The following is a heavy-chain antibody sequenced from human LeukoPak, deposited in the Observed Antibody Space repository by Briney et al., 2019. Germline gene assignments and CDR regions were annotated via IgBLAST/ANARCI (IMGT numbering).Heavy chain of an antibody. Sequence: ASVKVSCKASGGTFSSYAISWVRQAPGQGLEWMGGIIPIFGTANYAQKFQGRVTITTDESTSTAYMELSSLRSEDTAVYYCARRAPNWNHMDVWGKGTTVTVSS. J-gene: IGHJ6*03. CDR2: IIPIFGTA. V-gene: IGHV1-69*05. CDR3: ARRAPNWNHMDV. CDR1: GGTFSSYA. D-gene: IGHD1-1*01.